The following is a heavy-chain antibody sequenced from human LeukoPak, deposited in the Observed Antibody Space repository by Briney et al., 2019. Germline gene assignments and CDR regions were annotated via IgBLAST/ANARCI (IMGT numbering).Heavy chain of an antibody. V-gene: IGHV4-34*01. CDR3: ATSTITGTTTY. CDR1: GGSFRGYY. J-gene: IGHJ4*02. Sequence: TSETLSLTCAVYGGSFRGYYWSWLRQPPGKGREWIGEMNHSGSTKYNPSLKSRVTISVDKSKNQFSLKIRSVAAAGTAVYYCATSTITGTTTYWGQGTLVTVSS. D-gene: IGHD1-20*01. CDR2: MNHSGST.